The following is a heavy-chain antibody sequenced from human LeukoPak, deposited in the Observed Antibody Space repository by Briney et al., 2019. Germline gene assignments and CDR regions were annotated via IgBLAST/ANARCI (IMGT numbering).Heavy chain of an antibody. CDR2: ISKSGTYI. CDR1: GFTFRDYT. CDR3: ARAQRDYDFWSGYPHWFDP. J-gene: IGHJ5*02. Sequence: PGGSLRLSCAASGFTFRDYTMNWVRQAPGKGLEWVSAISKSGTYIKYADSVKGRFTVSRDNAKNSLFLQMNSLRVEDTAVYYCARAQRDYDFWSGYPHWFDPWGQGTLVTVSS. D-gene: IGHD3-3*01. V-gene: IGHV3-21*01.